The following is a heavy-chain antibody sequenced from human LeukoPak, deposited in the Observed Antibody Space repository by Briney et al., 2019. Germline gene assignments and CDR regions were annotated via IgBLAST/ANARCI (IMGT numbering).Heavy chain of an antibody. CDR3: ARDSGSGSYSGY. CDR2: INNDGIIT. Sequence: PGGSLRLSCAASGFTFSSYWMHWVRQAPGKGLMWVSRINNDGIITAYADSVKGRFTISRDNAKNTLYLQMNGLRAEDTAVYYCARDSGSGSYSGYWGQGALVTVSS. V-gene: IGHV3-74*03. J-gene: IGHJ4*02. D-gene: IGHD3-10*01. CDR1: GFTFSSYW.